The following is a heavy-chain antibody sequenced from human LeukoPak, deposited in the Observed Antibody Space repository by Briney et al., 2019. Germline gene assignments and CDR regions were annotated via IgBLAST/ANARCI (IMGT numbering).Heavy chain of an antibody. J-gene: IGHJ4*02. V-gene: IGHV3-21*01. CDR2: ISTSSSYI. Sequence: GGFLRLSCAASGFTFSTYYMNWVRQAPGKGLRWVSSISTSSSYIYYAHAVKGRFTISRDNAKNSPYLQINSLRAWDTAVYYCARVGLDRSGYRGYEAFDYWGQGTLVTVSS. CDR1: GFTFSTYY. D-gene: IGHD5-12*01. CDR3: ARVGLDRSGYRGYEAFDY.